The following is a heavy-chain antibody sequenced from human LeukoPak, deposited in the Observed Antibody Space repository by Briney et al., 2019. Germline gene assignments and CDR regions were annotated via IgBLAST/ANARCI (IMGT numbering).Heavy chain of an antibody. CDR2: INHSGST. J-gene: IGHJ4*02. V-gene: IGHV4-34*01. D-gene: IGHD4-23*01. CDR1: GGSFSVYY. Sequence: PSETLSLTCAVYGGSFSVYYWSWIRQPPGKGLEWMGEINHSGSTNYNPSLKSRVTISVDTSKNQFSLKLSSVTAADTAVYYCARRGVTTVVTPFDYWGQGTLVTVSS. CDR3: ARRGVTTVVTPFDY.